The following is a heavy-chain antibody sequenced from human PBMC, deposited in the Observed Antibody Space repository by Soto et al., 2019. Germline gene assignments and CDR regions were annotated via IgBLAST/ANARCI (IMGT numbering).Heavy chain of an antibody. J-gene: IGHJ4*02. Sequence: QVQLVQSGAEEKKPGASVKVSCKASGYTFTSYAMHWERQAPGQRLEWMGWINAGNGNTKYSQKFQGRVTITRDTSASTAYMELSSLRSEDTAVYYCARSIVVVTALDYWGQGTLVTGSS. CDR1: GYTFTSYA. D-gene: IGHD2-21*02. CDR2: INAGNGNT. V-gene: IGHV1-3*05. CDR3: ARSIVVVTALDY.